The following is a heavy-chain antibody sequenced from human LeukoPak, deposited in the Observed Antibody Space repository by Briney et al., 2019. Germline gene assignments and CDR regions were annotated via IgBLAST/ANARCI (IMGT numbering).Heavy chain of an antibody. CDR2: IWYDGSNT. J-gene: IGHJ4*02. D-gene: IGHD5/OR15-5a*01. CDR1: GFTFSSYG. CDR3: ARDRSTTHFDY. Sequence: GRSLRLSCAASGFTFSSYGMHWVRQAPGKGLEWEAMIWYDGSNTYYADSVKGRFTISRGNSKNTLFLQMDSLRAEDTAVYYCARDRSTTHFDYWGQGTLVTVSS. V-gene: IGHV3-33*01.